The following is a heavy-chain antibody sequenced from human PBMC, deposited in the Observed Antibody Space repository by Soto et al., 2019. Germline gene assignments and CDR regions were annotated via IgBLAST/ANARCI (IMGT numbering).Heavy chain of an antibody. D-gene: IGHD5-18*01. CDR1: GFTFSSYA. J-gene: IGHJ6*02. CDR2: ISGSGGST. CDR3: ARDMGIQLWSPYYCYGMDV. Sequence: TGGSLRLSCAASGFTFSSYAMSWVRQAPGKGLEWVSAISGSGGSTYYADSVKGRFTISRDNSKNTLYLQMNSLRAEDTAVYYCARDMGIQLWSPYYCYGMDVWGQGTTVTVSS. V-gene: IGHV3-23*01.